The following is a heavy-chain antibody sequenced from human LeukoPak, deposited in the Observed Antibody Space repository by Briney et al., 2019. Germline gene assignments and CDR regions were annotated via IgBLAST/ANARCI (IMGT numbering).Heavy chain of an antibody. V-gene: IGHV5-51*01. CDR3: ARPGSGTIGIDY. Sequence: GAALKISSKGSGSRFTNYWIGWGRQVPGKGLEWRGVIYPGNSDTRYSPSFQGQVTISADRSISTAYLQWSSLKASDTAMYYCARPGSGTIGIDYWGQGTLVTVSS. CDR2: IYPGNSDT. D-gene: IGHD3-10*01. CDR1: GSRFTNYW. J-gene: IGHJ4*02.